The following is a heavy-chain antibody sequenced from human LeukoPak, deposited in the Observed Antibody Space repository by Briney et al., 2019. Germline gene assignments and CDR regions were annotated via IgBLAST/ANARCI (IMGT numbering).Heavy chain of an antibody. CDR3: ARDRAPDYGGPGFDY. V-gene: IGHV3-21*01. CDR1: GFTLSSYS. Sequence: GGSLRLSCAASGFTLSSYSMNWVRQAPGKGLEWVSSISSSSSYIYYADSVKGRFTISRDNAKNSLYLQMNSLRAEDTAVYYCARDRAPDYGGPGFDYWGQGTLVTVSS. J-gene: IGHJ4*02. D-gene: IGHD4-23*01. CDR2: ISSSSSYI.